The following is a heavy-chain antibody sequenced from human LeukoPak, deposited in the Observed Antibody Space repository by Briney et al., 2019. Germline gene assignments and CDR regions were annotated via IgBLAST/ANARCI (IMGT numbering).Heavy chain of an antibody. CDR1: GFTFDNYA. Sequence: GGSLRLSCAASGFTFDNYAMHWVRQAPVKGLEWVSGISWNSGSIGYADSVKGRFTISRDNAKNSLYLQMNSLRAEDTALYYCAKDSTPGYSNNFDYWGQGTLVTVSS. J-gene: IGHJ4*02. D-gene: IGHD6-13*01. CDR2: ISWNSGSI. V-gene: IGHV3-9*01. CDR3: AKDSTPGYSNNFDY.